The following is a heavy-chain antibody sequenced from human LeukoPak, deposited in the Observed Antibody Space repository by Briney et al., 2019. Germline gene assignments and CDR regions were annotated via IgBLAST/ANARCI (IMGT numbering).Heavy chain of an antibody. CDR1: GATVTSYA. V-gene: IGHV1-69*04. D-gene: IGHD1-26*01. Sequence: ASVTVSCTASGATVTSYAISWVSQAPGQGLGWMGRIIPILDMANYTQKFQGRVTITPDKSTSTAYMELSSLRAEDTAVYYCARAQGGRMGSPAEYFQHWGQGTLVTVSS. CDR3: ARAQGGRMGSPAEYFQH. CDR2: IIPILDMA. J-gene: IGHJ1*01.